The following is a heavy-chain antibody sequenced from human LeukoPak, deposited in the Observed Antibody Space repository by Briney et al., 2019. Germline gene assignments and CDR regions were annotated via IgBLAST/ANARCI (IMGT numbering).Heavy chain of an antibody. J-gene: IGHJ4*02. CDR2: IKNDGSET. CDR1: GFTFTSYW. CDR3: AKDLTYYDVWRGSSNFFEY. Sequence: GGSLRLSCATSGFTFTSYWMSWVRQAPGKGPEWVANIKNDGSETYYLDSVKGRFTISRDDAKNSVHLQMNSLRAEDTAVYYCAKDLTYYDVWRGSSNFFEYWGQGTLVTVSS. D-gene: IGHD3-3*01. V-gene: IGHV3-7*01.